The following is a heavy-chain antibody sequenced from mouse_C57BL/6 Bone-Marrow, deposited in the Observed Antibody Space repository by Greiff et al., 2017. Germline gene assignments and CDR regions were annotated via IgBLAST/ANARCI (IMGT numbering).Heavy chain of an antibody. CDR1: GYTFTSYG. V-gene: IGHV1-81*01. CDR3: ASRRMEY. J-gene: IGHJ4*01. CDR2: IYPRGGNT. Sequence: QVQLQQSGAELARPGASVKLSCKASGYTFTSYGISWVKQRTGQGLEWIGEIYPRGGNTYYNEKFKGKATLTADKSSSTAYMELRSLTSEDSAVYFCASRRMEYWGQGTSGTVSS.